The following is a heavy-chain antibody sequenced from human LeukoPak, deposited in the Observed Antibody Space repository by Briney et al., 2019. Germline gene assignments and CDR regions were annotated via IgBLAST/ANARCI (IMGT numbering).Heavy chain of an antibody. Sequence: PSETLSLTCAVYGGSISGHYWTWIRQPPGKGLEWIGEIDHSGGTNYSPSLKSRVTISVDTSKNQFSLKLSSVTAADTAVYYCARETSQKGAHYMDVWGKGTTVTISS. CDR3: ARETSQKGAHYMDV. V-gene: IGHV4-34*01. CDR1: GGSISGHY. J-gene: IGHJ6*03. CDR2: IDHSGGT. D-gene: IGHD3-16*01.